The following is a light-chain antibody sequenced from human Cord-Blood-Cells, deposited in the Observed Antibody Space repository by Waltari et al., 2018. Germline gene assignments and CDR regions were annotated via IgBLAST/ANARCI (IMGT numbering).Light chain of an antibody. Sequence: IQMTQPPSSLSASVADRVTITCRASQSISSYVNWYQQKPGKAPKPLIYAASSLQSGVPSRFSGSGSGTDFTLTISSLQPEDFATYYCQQSYSTPKYTFGQGTKLEIK. CDR3: QQSYSTPKYT. J-gene: IGKJ2*01. V-gene: IGKV1-39*01. CDR2: AAS. CDR1: QSISSY.